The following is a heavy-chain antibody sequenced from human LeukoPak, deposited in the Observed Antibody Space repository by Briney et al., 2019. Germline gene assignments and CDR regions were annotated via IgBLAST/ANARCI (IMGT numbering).Heavy chain of an antibody. Sequence: PGGSLRLSCAASGFTFSSYSMNWVRQAPGKGLEWVSSISSSSSYIYYADSVKGRFTISRDNAKNSLYLQMNSLRAEDTAVYYCARDSLIVGASRTGGQGTLVTVSS. CDR2: ISSSSSYI. D-gene: IGHD1-26*01. CDR3: ARDSLIVGASRT. CDR1: GFTFSSYS. J-gene: IGHJ4*02. V-gene: IGHV3-21*01.